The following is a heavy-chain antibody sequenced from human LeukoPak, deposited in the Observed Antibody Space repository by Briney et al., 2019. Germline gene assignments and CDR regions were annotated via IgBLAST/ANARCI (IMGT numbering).Heavy chain of an antibody. V-gene: IGHV4-4*09. CDR2: IYNGGNT. J-gene: IGHJ4*02. D-gene: IGHD1-26*01. CDR1: GVSINTYY. CDR3: ADGPWELDF. Sequence: PSETLSLTCTVSGVSINTYYASWIRQAPGKGLEFIGFIYNGGNTNYNPSLKSRATISVDTSNNQFSLRLTSVTAAETAMYYCADGPWELDFWGQGTLVTVSS.